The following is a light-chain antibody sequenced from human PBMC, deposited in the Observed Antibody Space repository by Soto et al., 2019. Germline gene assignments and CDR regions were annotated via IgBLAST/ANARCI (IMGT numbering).Light chain of an antibody. CDR1: SNIGAAYD. J-gene: IGLJ3*02. CDR3: QSYDRNLRGWV. Sequence: QSVLAQPPSVSGAPGQRVTISCSNIGAAYDAHWYQQLPGTAPKLLIFGNSRRPSGVPDRFSGAKSGTSASLAITGLQAEDEADYYCQSYDRNLRGWVFGGGTKLTVL. V-gene: IGLV1-40*01. CDR2: GNS.